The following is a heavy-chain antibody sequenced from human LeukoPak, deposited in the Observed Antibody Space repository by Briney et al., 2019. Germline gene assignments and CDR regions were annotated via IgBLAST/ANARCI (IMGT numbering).Heavy chain of an antibody. Sequence: GGSLRLSCAASGFTFSSYAMSWVRQAPGKGLEWVSAISGSGGSTYYADSVKGRFTISRDNSKNTLYLQMNSLRAEDTAVYYCAKVDQIVVVIIPASFDYWGQGTLVTVSS. D-gene: IGHD3-22*01. CDR1: GFTFSSYA. V-gene: IGHV3-23*01. CDR2: ISGSGGST. J-gene: IGHJ4*02. CDR3: AKVDQIVVVIIPASFDY.